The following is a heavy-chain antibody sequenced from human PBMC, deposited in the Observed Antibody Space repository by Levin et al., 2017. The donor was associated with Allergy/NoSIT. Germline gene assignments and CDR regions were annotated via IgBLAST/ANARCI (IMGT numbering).Heavy chain of an antibody. V-gene: IGHV4-39*01. J-gene: IGHJ4*02. CDR1: GDSFTAITYY. D-gene: IGHD5-24*01. CDR2: VHYSGTT. CDR3: VRQGDGKGTGDVLLF. Sequence: PSETLSLTCTVSGDSFTAITYYWGWIRQTPGKELEWIGSVHYSGTTYYNPSLTNRAAISIDTSRRQFSLRLNSVTAKDTALYYCVRQGDGKGTGDVLLFWGQGSLVTVSS.